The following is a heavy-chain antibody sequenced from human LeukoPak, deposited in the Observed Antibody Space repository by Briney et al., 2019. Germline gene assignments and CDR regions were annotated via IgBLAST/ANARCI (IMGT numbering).Heavy chain of an antibody. CDR1: GFTFRSYS. CDR3: ARGVTVTTDF. CDR2: LSGSGGST. D-gene: IGHD4-17*01. J-gene: IGHJ4*02. V-gene: IGHV3-23*01. Sequence: QPGGSLRLSCGASGFTFRSYSMNWVRQAPGKGLEWVSGLSGSGGSTFYADSVKGRFTISRDNSKNTVYLQMNSLRGEDTAIYYCARGVTVTTDFWGQGTLVTVSS.